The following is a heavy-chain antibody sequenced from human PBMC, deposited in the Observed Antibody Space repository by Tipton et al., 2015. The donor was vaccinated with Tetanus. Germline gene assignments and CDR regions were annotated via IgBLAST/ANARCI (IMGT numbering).Heavy chain of an antibody. CDR2: IWYDGSA. Sequence: LRLSCTVSGGSVRNSDYYWGWIRQSPGKGLEWIGSIWYDGSAYYNPSLKSRVTISVDTSKNQFSLKVRSVTAADTAVYACARQKRGYSYGAFDYWGQGTLVTVSS. CDR1: GGSVRNSDYY. V-gene: IGHV4-39*01. J-gene: IGHJ4*02. D-gene: IGHD5-18*01. CDR3: ARQKRGYSYGAFDY.